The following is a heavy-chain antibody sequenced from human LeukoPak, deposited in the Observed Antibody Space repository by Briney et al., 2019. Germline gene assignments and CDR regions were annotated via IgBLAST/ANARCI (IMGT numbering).Heavy chain of an antibody. Sequence: SETLSLTCAVSGGSISSGGYSWSWIRQPPGKGLEWIGYIYHSGSTYYNPSLKSRVTISVDRSKNQFSLKLSSVTAADTAVYYCARARYGSGIGDWGQGTLVTVSS. J-gene: IGHJ4*02. CDR3: ARARYGSGIGD. CDR2: IYHSGST. CDR1: GGSISSGGYS. V-gene: IGHV4-30-2*01. D-gene: IGHD3-10*01.